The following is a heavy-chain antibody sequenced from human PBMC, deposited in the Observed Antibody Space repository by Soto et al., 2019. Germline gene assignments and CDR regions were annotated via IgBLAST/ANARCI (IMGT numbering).Heavy chain of an antibody. J-gene: IGHJ6*02. CDR1: GFTFSSYG. V-gene: IGHV3-30*03. Sequence: SLRLSCAASGFTFSSYGMHWVRQAPGKGLEWVAVISYDGSNKYYADSVKGRFTISRDNSKNTLYLQMNSLRAEDTAVYYCASLAARPFYYYYGMDVWGQGTTVTVSS. CDR2: ISYDGSNK. D-gene: IGHD6-6*01. CDR3: ASLAARPFYYYYGMDV.